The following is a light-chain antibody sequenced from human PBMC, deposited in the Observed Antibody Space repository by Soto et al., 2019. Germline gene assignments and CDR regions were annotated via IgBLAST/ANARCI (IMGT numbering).Light chain of an antibody. CDR1: QGITTY. Sequence: DIQLTQSPSLLSASVGDRVTITCRASQGITTYLAWYQQKPGKAPNLLIYAASSLQSGVPSRFSGSGSGTEFTLTISSLQPEDFATYYCQQVNSYPITFGQGTRLDFK. J-gene: IGKJ5*01. V-gene: IGKV1-9*01. CDR3: QQVNSYPIT. CDR2: AAS.